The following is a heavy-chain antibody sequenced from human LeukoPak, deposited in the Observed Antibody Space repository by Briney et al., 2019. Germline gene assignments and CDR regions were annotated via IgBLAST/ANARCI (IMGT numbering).Heavy chain of an antibody. CDR3: ARKGGYSRGSGFSPYFFDY. CDR2: SSAYNGNT. D-gene: IGHD6-19*01. Sequence: PSVNVSCKASLYIFPTYGNSWVRQAPGQGLEWMGWSSAYNGNTSYAQKLQDRDDMATDTSTNTAYIELRSLRSDDTAVYYCARKGGYSRGSGFSPYFFDYWGQGALVTVSS. V-gene: IGHV1-18*01. J-gene: IGHJ4*02. CDR1: LYIFPTYG.